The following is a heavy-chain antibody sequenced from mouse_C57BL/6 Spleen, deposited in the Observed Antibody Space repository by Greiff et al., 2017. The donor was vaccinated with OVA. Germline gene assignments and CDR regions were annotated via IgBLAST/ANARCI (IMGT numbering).Heavy chain of an antibody. J-gene: IGHJ2*01. Sequence: QVQLQQPGAELVRPGSSVKLSCKASGYTFTSYWMDWVKQRPGQGLEWIGNIYPSDSETHYNQKFKDKATLTVDKSSSTAYMQLSSLTSEDSAVECCARRTTTVVAEDYWGKGTTLTVSS. CDR2: IYPSDSET. CDR3: ARRTTTVVAEDY. CDR1: GYTFTSYW. V-gene: IGHV1-61*01. D-gene: IGHD1-1*01.